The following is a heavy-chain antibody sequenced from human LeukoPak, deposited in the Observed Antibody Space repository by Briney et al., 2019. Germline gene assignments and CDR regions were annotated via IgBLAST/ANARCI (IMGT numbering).Heavy chain of an antibody. Sequence: SETLSLTCAVSGGSISSSNWWSWVRQPPGKGLEWIGEIYHSGSTNYNPSLKSRVTISVDKSKNQFSLKLSSVTAADTAVYYCARGTSIGSSWFDYYYYYMDVWGKGTTVTVSS. D-gene: IGHD6-13*01. V-gene: IGHV4-4*02. CDR2: IYHSGST. J-gene: IGHJ6*03. CDR1: GGSISSSNW. CDR3: ARGTSIGSSWFDYYYYYMDV.